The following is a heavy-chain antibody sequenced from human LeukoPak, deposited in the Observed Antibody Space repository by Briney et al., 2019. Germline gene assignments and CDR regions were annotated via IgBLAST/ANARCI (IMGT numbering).Heavy chain of an antibody. CDR1: VGSISSYY. J-gene: IGHJ6*03. V-gene: IGHV4-59*01. Sequence: SETLSLTCTVSVGSISSYYWSWIRQPPGEGLEWIGYIYYSGSTNYNPSLKSRVTISVDTSKNQFSLKLSSVTAADTAVYYCARSVEGYCSGGSCYSYYYYMDVWGKGTTVTVSS. CDR2: IYYSGST. CDR3: ARSVEGYCSGGSCYSYYYYMDV. D-gene: IGHD2-15*01.